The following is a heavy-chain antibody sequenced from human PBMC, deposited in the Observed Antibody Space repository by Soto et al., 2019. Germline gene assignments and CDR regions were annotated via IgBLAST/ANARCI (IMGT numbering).Heavy chain of an antibody. J-gene: IGHJ4*02. CDR2: INHSGST. CDR3: ARATAGSGWYY. D-gene: IGHD6-19*01. Sequence: QVQLQQRGAGLLKPSETLSLTCAVYGGSFSGYYWSWIRQPPGKGLEWIGEINHSGSTNYNASLMSRVTISVDTSKNQFSLMLSSVTAADTAVYYCARATAGSGWYYWGQGTLVTVSS. V-gene: IGHV4-34*01. CDR1: GGSFSGYY.